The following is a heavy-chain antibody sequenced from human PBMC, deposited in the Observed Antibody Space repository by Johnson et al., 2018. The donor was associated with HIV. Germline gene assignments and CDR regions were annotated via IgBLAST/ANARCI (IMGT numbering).Heavy chain of an antibody. J-gene: IGHJ3*02. V-gene: IGHV3-30*04. Sequence: VQLVESGGGVVQPGRSLRPSCAASGFTFNTYAMHWVRQAPGTGLEWVAVISYDGSNKYYADSVKGRFTISRDNSKNTLYLQMNSLRAEDTAVYYCARFDEGWTAFDIWGQGTMVTVSS. CDR3: ARFDEGWTAFDI. CDR1: GFTFNTYA. CDR2: ISYDGSNK. D-gene: IGHD2-15*01.